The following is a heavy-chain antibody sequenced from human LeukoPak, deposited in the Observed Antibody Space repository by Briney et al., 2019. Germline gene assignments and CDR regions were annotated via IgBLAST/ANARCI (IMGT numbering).Heavy chain of an antibody. CDR1: GFTFSSYG. Sequence: GGSLRLSCAASGFTFSSYGMHWVRQAPGKGLEWVAFIRYDGSNKYYADSVKGRFTISRDNSKNTLYLQMNSLRAEDTAVYYCAKLPNPALWFGDLFQDDYWGQGTLVTVSS. CDR3: AKLPNPALWFGDLFQDDY. V-gene: IGHV3-30*02. D-gene: IGHD3-10*01. CDR2: IRYDGSNK. J-gene: IGHJ4*02.